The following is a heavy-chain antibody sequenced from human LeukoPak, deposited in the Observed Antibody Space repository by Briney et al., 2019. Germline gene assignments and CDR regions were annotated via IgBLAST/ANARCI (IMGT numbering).Heavy chain of an antibody. CDR3: ARVGRRTYDM. Sequence: PGGSLRLSCAASGFTFSSYGMSWVRRAPGKGLEYVSAINDNGDNTFYANSVKGRFTISRDNSKNTLYLQMGSLTAEDMALYYCARVGRRTYDMWGQGTMVTVSS. D-gene: IGHD1-1*01. CDR2: INDNGDNT. J-gene: IGHJ3*02. CDR1: GFTFSSYG. V-gene: IGHV3-64*01.